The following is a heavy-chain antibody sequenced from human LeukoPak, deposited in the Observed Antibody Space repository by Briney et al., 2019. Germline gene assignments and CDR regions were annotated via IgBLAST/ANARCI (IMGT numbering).Heavy chain of an antibody. CDR1: GGSISSYY. Sequence: SETRSLTCTVSGGSISSYYWSWIRQPPGKGLEWIGYIYYSGSTNYNPSLKSRVTISVDTSKNQFSLKLSSVTAADTAVYYCARDLSSGWIDYWGQGTLVTVSS. D-gene: IGHD6-19*01. CDR3: ARDLSSGWIDY. V-gene: IGHV4-59*01. CDR2: IYYSGST. J-gene: IGHJ4*02.